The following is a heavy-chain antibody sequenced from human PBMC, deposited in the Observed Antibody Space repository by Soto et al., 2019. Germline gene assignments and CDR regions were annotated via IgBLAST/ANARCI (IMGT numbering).Heavy chain of an antibody. CDR1: GGSISSSSYY. Sequence: QLQLQESGPGLVKPSETLSLTCTVSGGSISSSSYYWGWIRQSPGKGLEWIATIYYGGSTYYNPSLRSRVAVSADASKNQLYLELNAVTAAETAVYYCARPPTYSSSWFYWGQGTLVTVSS. V-gene: IGHV4-39*01. CDR2: IYYGGST. CDR3: ARPPTYSSSWFY. D-gene: IGHD6-13*01. J-gene: IGHJ4*02.